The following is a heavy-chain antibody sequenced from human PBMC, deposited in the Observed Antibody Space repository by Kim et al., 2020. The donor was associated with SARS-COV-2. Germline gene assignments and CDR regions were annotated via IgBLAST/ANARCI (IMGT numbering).Heavy chain of an antibody. V-gene: IGHV1-69*13. D-gene: IGHD6-13*01. Sequence: SVKVSCKASGGTFSSYAISWVRQAPGQGLEWMGGIIPIFGTANYAQKFQGRVTITADESTSTAYMELSSLRSEDTAVYYCARESQYSSSWTGGHDAFDILGQGTMVTVSS. J-gene: IGHJ3*02. CDR3: ARESQYSSSWTGGHDAFDI. CDR2: IIPIFGTA. CDR1: GGTFSSYA.